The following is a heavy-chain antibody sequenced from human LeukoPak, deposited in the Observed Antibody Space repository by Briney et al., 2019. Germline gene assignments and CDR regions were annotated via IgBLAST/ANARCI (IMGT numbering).Heavy chain of an antibody. V-gene: IGHV3-53*01. J-gene: IGHJ6*03. CDR2: IYSGGST. CDR3: ARVKFGGDDSSGYYYYYYYMDV. CDR1: GFTVSSYY. D-gene: IGHD3-22*01. Sequence: PGGSLRLSCAASGFTVSSYYMSWVRQAPGKGLEWVSVIYSGGSTYYADSVKGRFTISRDNSKNTLYLQMNSLRAEDTAVYYCARVKFGGDDSSGYYYYYYYMDVWGKGTTVTVSS.